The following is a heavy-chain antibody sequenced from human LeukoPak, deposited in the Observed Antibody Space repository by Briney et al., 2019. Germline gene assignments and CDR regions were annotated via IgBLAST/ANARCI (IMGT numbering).Heavy chain of an antibody. D-gene: IGHD1-7*01. V-gene: IGHV3-23*01. J-gene: IGHJ6*03. CDR2: ISGRGCST. CDR1: GFTFSSYA. Sequence: PGVAVRLSCAASGFTFSSYAMSWVRQAPGKGLEWVSAISGRGCSTYYADSVKGRFTIHRDNTEHSLYLQMNSLRAEDTAVYYCARAKLELRSGGYYYYMDVWGKGTTVTVSS. CDR3: ARAKLELRSGGYYYYMDV.